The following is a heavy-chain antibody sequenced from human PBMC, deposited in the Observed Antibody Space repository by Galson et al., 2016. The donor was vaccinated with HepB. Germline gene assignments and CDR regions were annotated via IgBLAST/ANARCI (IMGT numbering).Heavy chain of an antibody. D-gene: IGHD6-19*01. CDR2: ISSSGSTI. Sequence: SLRLSCAASGFTFSDYYMNWIRQAPGKGLEWVSYISSSGSTIYYADSVKGRFTISRDNAKNSLYLQMNSLRAEDTAVYYCVRVRCSSGCKLPFYWGQGTLVTVSS. J-gene: IGHJ4*02. CDR3: VRVRCSSGCKLPFY. CDR1: GFTFSDYY. V-gene: IGHV3-11*04.